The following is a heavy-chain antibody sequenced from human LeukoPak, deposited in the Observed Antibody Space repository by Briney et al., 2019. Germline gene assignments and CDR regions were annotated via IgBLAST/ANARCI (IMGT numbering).Heavy chain of an antibody. CDR1: GFTFSDYY. CDR3: AKEPVYYYDSRGTI. CDR2: ISSSGSTI. J-gene: IGHJ3*02. Sequence: GGSLRLSCAASGFTFSDYYMSWIRQAPGKGLEWVSYISSSGSTIYYADSVKGRFTISRDNAKNSLYLQMNSLRAEDTAVYYCAKEPVYYYDSRGTIWGQGTMVTVSS. V-gene: IGHV3-11*01. D-gene: IGHD3-22*01.